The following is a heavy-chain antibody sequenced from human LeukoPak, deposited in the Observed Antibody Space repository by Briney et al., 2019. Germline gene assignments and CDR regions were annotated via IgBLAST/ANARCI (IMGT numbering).Heavy chain of an antibody. V-gene: IGHV3-66*01. Sequence: GGSLRLSCAASGLTVSSNYMNWVRQAPGKGLEWVSVMYSGGSTYYADPVKGRFTISRDNSKNTLHLQMKSLRAEDTAVYYCARVLFSGSFHFDYWGQGTLVTVSS. CDR2: MYSGGST. CDR3: ARVLFSGSFHFDY. J-gene: IGHJ4*02. CDR1: GLTVSSNY. D-gene: IGHD1-26*01.